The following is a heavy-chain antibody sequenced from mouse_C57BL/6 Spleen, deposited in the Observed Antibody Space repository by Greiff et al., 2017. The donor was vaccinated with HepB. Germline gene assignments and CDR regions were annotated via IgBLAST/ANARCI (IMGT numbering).Heavy chain of an antibody. CDR3: ARVLPPFDY. Sequence: QVHVKQSGAELARPGASVKLSCKASGYTFTSYGISWVKQRTGQGLEWIGEIYPRSGNTYYNEKFKGKATLTADKSSSTAYMELRSLTSEDSAVYFCARVLPPFDYWGQGTTLTVSS. J-gene: IGHJ2*01. CDR2: IYPRSGNT. V-gene: IGHV1-81*01. D-gene: IGHD2-1*01. CDR1: GYTFTSYG.